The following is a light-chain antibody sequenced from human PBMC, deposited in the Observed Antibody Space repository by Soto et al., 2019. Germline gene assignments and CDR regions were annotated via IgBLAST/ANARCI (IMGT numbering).Light chain of an antibody. CDR2: WAS. Sequence: DIVMTQSPDSLAVSLGDRATINCKSSQSLLYSSSNKNYLAWYQQKLGQPPKLLISWASTRESGVPDRFSGSGSGTDFTLTISSLQAEDVAVYYCQQYYSNPRTFGQGTKVEIK. CDR1: QSLLYSSSNKNY. CDR3: QQYYSNPRT. V-gene: IGKV4-1*01. J-gene: IGKJ1*01.